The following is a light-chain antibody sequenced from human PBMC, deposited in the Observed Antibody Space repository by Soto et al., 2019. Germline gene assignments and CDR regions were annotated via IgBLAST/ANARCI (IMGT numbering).Light chain of an antibody. CDR1: QSVSVN. J-gene: IGKJ2*01. CDR3: LQYNSWPYT. CDR2: DAS. Sequence: EVVMTQSPGTLSVSPGEGATLSCRASQSVSVNLAWYQHRPGQAPRPLIYDASTRAIGVPARFSGRGSGTEFTLTISSLQSEDFAIYCCLQYNSWPYTFGRGTKLEI. V-gene: IGKV3-15*01.